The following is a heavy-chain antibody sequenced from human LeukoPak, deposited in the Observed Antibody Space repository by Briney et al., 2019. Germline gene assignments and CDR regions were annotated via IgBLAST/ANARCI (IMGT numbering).Heavy chain of an antibody. CDR2: IIPIFGTT. D-gene: IGHD3-10*01. CDR1: GGTFSNYA. CDR3: AREGDYYGSGNYYXVWFDP. J-gene: IGHJ5*02. Sequence: ASVKVSCKASGGTFSNYAICWVRQAPGQGLEWMGGIIPIFGTTNYAQKFQGRVTITADESTSTAYMELSSLRSEDTAVYYCAREGDYYGSGNYYXVWFDPWGQGTLVTVSS. V-gene: IGHV1-69*13.